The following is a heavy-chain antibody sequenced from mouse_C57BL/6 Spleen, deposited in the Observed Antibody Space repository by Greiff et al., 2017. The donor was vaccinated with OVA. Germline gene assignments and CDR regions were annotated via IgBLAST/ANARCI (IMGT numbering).Heavy chain of an antibody. CDR2: INPSNGGT. CDR3: ARLDYDYEGYFDY. V-gene: IGHV1-53*01. D-gene: IGHD2-4*01. CDR1: GYTFTSYW. Sequence: VQLQQPGTDLVKPGASVKLSCKASGYTFTSYWMHWVKQRPGQGLEWIGNINPSNGGTNYNEKFKSKATLTVDKSSSTAYMQLSSLTSEDSAVYYCARLDYDYEGYFDYWGKGTTLTVSS. J-gene: IGHJ2*01.